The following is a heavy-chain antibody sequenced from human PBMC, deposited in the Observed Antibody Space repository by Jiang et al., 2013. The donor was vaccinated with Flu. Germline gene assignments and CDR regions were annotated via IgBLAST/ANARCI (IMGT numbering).Heavy chain of an antibody. V-gene: IGHV6-1*01. D-gene: IGHD6-19*01. Sequence: YNDYAVSVKSRITINPDTSKNQFSLQLNSVTPEDTAVYYCARRGIAVAGSGVAFDIWGQGTMVTVSS. CDR2: YN. CDR3: ARRGIAVAGSGVAFDI. J-gene: IGHJ3*02.